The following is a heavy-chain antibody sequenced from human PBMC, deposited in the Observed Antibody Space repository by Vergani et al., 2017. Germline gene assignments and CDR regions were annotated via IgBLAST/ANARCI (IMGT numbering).Heavy chain of an antibody. J-gene: IGHJ5*02. V-gene: IGHV4-34*01. CDR1: GGSFSGYY. CDR3: ARVWVVVVPAALRPGANWFDP. D-gene: IGHD2-2*02. Sequence: QVQLQQWGAGLLKPSETLSLTCAVYGGSFSGYYWSWIRQPPGKGLEWIGEINPSGSTNYNPSLKSRVTISVDTSKNQFSLKLSSVPAADTAVYYCARVWVVVVPAALRPGANWFDPWGQGTLVTVSS. CDR2: INPSGST.